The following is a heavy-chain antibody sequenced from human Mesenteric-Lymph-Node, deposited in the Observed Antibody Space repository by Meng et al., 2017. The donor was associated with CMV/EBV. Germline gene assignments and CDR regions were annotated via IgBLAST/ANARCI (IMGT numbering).Heavy chain of an antibody. CDR3: ARVSPIAAAGSYNYYGVDV. V-gene: IGHV4-61*01. CDR1: GGSVSSGSYY. CDR2: VFYSGNT. Sequence: GSLRLSCTVSGGSVSSGSYYWSWLRPSPGKELEWIGYVFYSGNTEYNPFLKSRVTMSIDTSENQFSLRLSSVTAADTAVYYCARVSPIAAAGSYNYYGVDVWGQGTTVTVSS. D-gene: IGHD6-13*01. J-gene: IGHJ6*02.